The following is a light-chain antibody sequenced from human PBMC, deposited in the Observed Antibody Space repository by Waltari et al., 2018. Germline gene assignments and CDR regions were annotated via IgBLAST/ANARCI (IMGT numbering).Light chain of an antibody. CDR2: GNN. J-gene: IGLJ3*02. CDR3: AAWDDSLIGPV. Sequence: QSVLTQSPSTSGTPGQKVTISCSGSSSNIGSNTVNWYQQPPGTAPKLLIYGNNQRPSGVPDRFSGSKSGTSASLAISGLQSEDEADYYCAAWDDSLIGPVFGGGTKLTVL. CDR1: SSNIGSNT. V-gene: IGLV1-44*01.